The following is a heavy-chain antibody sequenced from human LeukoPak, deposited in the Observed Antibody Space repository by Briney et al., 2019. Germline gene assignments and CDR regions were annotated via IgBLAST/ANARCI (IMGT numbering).Heavy chain of an antibody. CDR1: GFTVSSNY. CDR3: ARDQTRPPQGGY. D-gene: IGHD3-16*01. Sequence: GGSLRLSCAASGFTVSSNYMSWVRQAPGKGLEWVSVIYSDGSTYYADSVKGRFTISRDTSKNTLFLQMNSLRVEDTAVYYCARDQTRPPQGGYWGQGTLVTVSS. CDR2: IYSDGST. V-gene: IGHV3-53*01. J-gene: IGHJ4*02.